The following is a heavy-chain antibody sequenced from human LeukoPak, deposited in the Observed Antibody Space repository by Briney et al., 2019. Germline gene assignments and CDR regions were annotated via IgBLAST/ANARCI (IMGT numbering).Heavy chain of an antibody. J-gene: IGHJ4*02. CDR2: INHSGST. Sequence: SETLSLTCAVYGGSFSDYYWSWIRQPPGKGLEWIGEINHSGSTNYNPSLKSRVTISVDTSKNQFSLKLSSVTAAVTAVYYCARGRPTTLDYWGQGTLVTVSS. CDR1: GGSFSDYY. D-gene: IGHD4-11*01. V-gene: IGHV4-34*01. CDR3: ARGRPTTLDY.